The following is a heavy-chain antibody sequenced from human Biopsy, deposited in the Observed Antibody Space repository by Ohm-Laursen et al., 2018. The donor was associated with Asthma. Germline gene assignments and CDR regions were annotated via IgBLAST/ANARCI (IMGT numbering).Heavy chain of an antibody. D-gene: IGHD4-17*01. V-gene: IGHV3-30-3*02. CDR2: ISYDGTNK. CDR1: GFTFSDYD. Sequence: SLRLSCAASGFTFSDYDMHWVRQAPGKGLEWVAVISYDGTNKDYADSVKGRFTFSRDNSQNTLSLEMNSLRVEDTAVYYCAKDPRIYGDNVAGMDVWGQGTLVTVSS. CDR3: AKDPRIYGDNVAGMDV. J-gene: IGHJ6*02.